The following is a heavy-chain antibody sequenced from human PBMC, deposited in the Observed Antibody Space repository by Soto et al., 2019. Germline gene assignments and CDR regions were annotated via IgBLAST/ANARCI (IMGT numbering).Heavy chain of an antibody. V-gene: IGHV3-23*01. CDR2: ISDSGGST. Sequence: PGGSLRLSCAASEFTFSSYAMSWVRQAPGKGLEWVSAISDSGGSTYYADSVKGRFTISRDNSKNTLYLQMNSLRAEDTAVYYCARQRDGREGDYWGQGTLVTVSS. CDR1: EFTFSSYA. J-gene: IGHJ4*02. CDR3: ARQRDGREGDY. D-gene: IGHD1-26*01.